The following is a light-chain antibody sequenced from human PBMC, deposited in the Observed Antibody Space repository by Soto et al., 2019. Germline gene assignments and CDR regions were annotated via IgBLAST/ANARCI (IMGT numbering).Light chain of an antibody. CDR1: QVISSW. CDR3: QQADSYPLT. V-gene: IGKV1-12*01. Sequence: DIQMTQSPSSVSASVGDRVTITCRASQVISSWLAWYQQKPGKAPKLLIYAASSLQSVVPSRFSGSGSGTDFTLTVSSLQPEDFATYYCQQADSYPLTFGGGTKVEIQ. CDR2: AAS. J-gene: IGKJ4*01.